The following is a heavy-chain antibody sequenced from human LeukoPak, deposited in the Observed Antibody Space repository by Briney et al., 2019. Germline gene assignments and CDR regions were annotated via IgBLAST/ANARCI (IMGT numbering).Heavy chain of an antibody. CDR3: AKGRYSGYDSKDS. V-gene: IGHV3-23*01. Sequence: PGGSLRLSCAASGFTFSNHAMNWVRQAPGKGLEWVSGISGNGYSTYYADSVKGRFTISRDNSRNTLSLQMNSLRAEDTAVYLCAKGRYSGYDSKDSWGQGTLVTVSS. D-gene: IGHD5-12*01. CDR1: GFTFSNHA. CDR2: ISGNGYST. J-gene: IGHJ4*02.